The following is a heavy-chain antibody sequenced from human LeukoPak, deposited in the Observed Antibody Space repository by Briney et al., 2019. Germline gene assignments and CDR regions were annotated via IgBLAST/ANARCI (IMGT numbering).Heavy chain of an antibody. V-gene: IGHV4-59*01. J-gene: IGHJ4*02. CDR2: IYYSGST. CDR1: GGSISSYY. CDR3: ARYISGTSQVFDY. Sequence: PSETPSLTCTVSGGSISSYYWSWIRQPPGKGLEWIRYIYYSGSTNYNPSFKSRVTISVDTSKNQFSLKLSSVTAADTAVYYCARYISGTSQVFDYWGQGTLVTVSS. D-gene: IGHD1-20*01.